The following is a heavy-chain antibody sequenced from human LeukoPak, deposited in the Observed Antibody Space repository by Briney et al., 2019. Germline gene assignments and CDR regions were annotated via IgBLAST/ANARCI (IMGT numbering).Heavy chain of an antibody. CDR3: ARLGYSYGYTALDP. Sequence: SETLSLTCTVSGGSISSYYWSWIRQPPGKGLEWIGYIDYSGSTNYNPSLKSRVTISVDTSKNQFSLKLSSVTAADTAVYYCARLGYSYGYTALDPWGLGTLVTVSS. J-gene: IGHJ5*02. D-gene: IGHD5-18*01. CDR1: GGSISSYY. V-gene: IGHV4-59*08. CDR2: IDYSGST.